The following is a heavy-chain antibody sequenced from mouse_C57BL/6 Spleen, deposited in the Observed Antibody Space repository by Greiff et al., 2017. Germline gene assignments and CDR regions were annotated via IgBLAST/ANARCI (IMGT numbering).Heavy chain of an antibody. D-gene: IGHD2-5*01. CDR2: ISDGGSYT. V-gene: IGHV5-4*03. CDR1: GFTFSSYA. Sequence: EVMLVESGGGLVKPGGSLKLSCAASGFTFSSYAMSWVRQTPEKRLEGVATISDGGSYTYYPDTVKGRFTISRDNAKNNLYLQMSHLKSEDTAMYYCARWGYSNYGDYWGQGTTLTVSS. CDR3: ARWGYSNYGDY. J-gene: IGHJ2*01.